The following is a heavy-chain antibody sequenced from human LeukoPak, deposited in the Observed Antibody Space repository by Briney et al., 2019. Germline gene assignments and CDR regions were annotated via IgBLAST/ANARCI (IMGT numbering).Heavy chain of an antibody. CDR1: GGSISSGGYS. CDR2: IYHSGST. CDR3: ARVGGDPYYFDY. Sequence: SETLSLTCAVSGGSISSGGYSWSWIRQPPGKGLEWIGYIYHSGSTYYNPSLKSRVTISVDGSKNQFSLKLSSVTAADTAVYYCARVGGDPYYFDYWGQGTLVTVSS. D-gene: IGHD2-21*02. V-gene: IGHV4-30-2*01. J-gene: IGHJ4*02.